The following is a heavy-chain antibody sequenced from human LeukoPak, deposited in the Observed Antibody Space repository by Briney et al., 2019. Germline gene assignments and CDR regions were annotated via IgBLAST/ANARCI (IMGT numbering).Heavy chain of an antibody. Sequence: GGSLRLSCAASGFTFSSYSMNWVRQAPGKGLEWVSSISSSSSYIYYADSVKGRFTISRDNAKNSLYLQMNSLRAEDTAVYYCARGRDGSQSPIDDWGQGTLVTVSS. D-gene: IGHD5-24*01. CDR1: GFTFSSYS. J-gene: IGHJ4*02. CDR3: ARGRDGSQSPIDD. CDR2: ISSSSSYI. V-gene: IGHV3-21*01.